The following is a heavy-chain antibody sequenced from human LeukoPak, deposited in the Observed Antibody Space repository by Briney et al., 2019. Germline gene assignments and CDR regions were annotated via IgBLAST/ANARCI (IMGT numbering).Heavy chain of an antibody. CDR2: ISYDGSNK. D-gene: IGHD1-26*01. V-gene: IGHV3-30*03. Sequence: GRSLRLSCAASGFTISHYDMHWVRQAPGKGLEWVALISYDGSNKYYADSVKGRFTISRDNSKNTLYLQMNSLRAEDTAVYYCTRDMGGTYFDYWGQGTLVTVSS. J-gene: IGHJ4*02. CDR1: GFTISHYD. CDR3: TRDMGGTYFDY.